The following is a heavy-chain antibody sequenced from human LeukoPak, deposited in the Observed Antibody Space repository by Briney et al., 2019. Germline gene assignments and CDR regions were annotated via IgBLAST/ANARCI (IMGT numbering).Heavy chain of an antibody. CDR1: GGTFSSYA. Sequence: ASVKVSCKASGGTFSSYAISWVRQAPGQGPEWMGGIIPIFGTANYAQKFQGRVTITADESTSTAYMELSSLRSEDTAVYYCARDDHSGYYFDYWGQGTLVTVSS. J-gene: IGHJ4*02. V-gene: IGHV1-69*01. CDR2: IIPIFGTA. CDR3: ARDDHSGYYFDY. D-gene: IGHD5-12*01.